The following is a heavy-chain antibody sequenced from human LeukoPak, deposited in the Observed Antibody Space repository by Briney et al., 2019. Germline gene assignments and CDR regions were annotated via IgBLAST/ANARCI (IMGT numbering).Heavy chain of an antibody. Sequence: GASVKVSCKTSGYTFTDYYLHWVRQAPGQGLELVGWIHPNSGATHYAQKFQGRLTMTRDTSISTVYMELTRLRSDDTAVYYCARDMGRYSGYDYDYWGQGTLVTASS. CDR2: IHPNSGAT. V-gene: IGHV1-2*02. J-gene: IGHJ4*02. CDR3: ARDMGRYSGYDYDY. CDR1: GYTFTDYY. D-gene: IGHD5-12*01.